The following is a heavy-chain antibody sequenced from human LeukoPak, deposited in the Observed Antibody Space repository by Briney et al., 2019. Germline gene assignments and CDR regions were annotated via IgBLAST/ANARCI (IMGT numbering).Heavy chain of an antibody. J-gene: IGHJ3*02. D-gene: IGHD2-8*01. CDR1: GFTFSSYA. Sequence: GGSLRLSCAASGFTFSSYAMHWVRQAPGKGLEWVAVISYDGSNKYYADSVKGRFTISRDNSKNTLYLQMNSLRAEDTAVYYCARDPGLSVYRGAFDIWGQGTKVTVSS. V-gene: IGHV3-30*04. CDR2: ISYDGSNK. CDR3: ARDPGLSVYRGAFDI.